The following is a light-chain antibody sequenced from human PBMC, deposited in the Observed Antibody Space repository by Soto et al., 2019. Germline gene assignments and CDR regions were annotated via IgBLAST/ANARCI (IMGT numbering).Light chain of an antibody. V-gene: IGLV3-21*04. J-gene: IGLJ2*01. CDR1: NIGSQS. Sequence: SSELTQPTSVSVAPDKTATITCGGNNIGSQSVHWYQQKAGHAPVLVIFYDTDRPSGIPERFSGSKSGNTATLTISRVEVGDEADYYCQVWDDSTDHVVFGGGTKVTVL. CDR2: YDT. CDR3: QVWDDSTDHVV.